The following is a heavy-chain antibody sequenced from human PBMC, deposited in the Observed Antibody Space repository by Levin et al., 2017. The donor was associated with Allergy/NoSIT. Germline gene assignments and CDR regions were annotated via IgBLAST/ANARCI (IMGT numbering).Heavy chain of an antibody. D-gene: IGHD6-25*01. Sequence: GSLRLSCTVSGGSISSYYWSWIRQPAGKGLEWIGRIYTSGSTNYNPSLKSRVTMSVDTSKNQFSLKLSSVTAADTAVYYCARDLRSGRMDGWGQGTTVTVSS. V-gene: IGHV4-4*07. CDR1: GGSISSYY. J-gene: IGHJ6*02. CDR2: IYTSGST. CDR3: ARDLRSGRMDG.